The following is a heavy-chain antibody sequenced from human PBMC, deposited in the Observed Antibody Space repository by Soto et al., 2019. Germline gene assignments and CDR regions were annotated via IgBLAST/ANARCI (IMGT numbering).Heavy chain of an antibody. J-gene: IGHJ4*01. V-gene: IGHV3-23*01. CDR2: ISGSGGST. D-gene: IGHD6-19*01. CDR3: AKDDSEYSSGWSSAFDL. Sequence: EVQLLESGGGLVQPGGSLRLSCAASGFPFRSYAMSWVRQAPGKGLEGVSAISGSGGSTYYADSVKGRFTISRDNSKNTLDRQMNGLRADDTAVYNCAKDDSEYSSGWSSAFDLWGPGTLVTVSS. CDR1: GFPFRSYA.